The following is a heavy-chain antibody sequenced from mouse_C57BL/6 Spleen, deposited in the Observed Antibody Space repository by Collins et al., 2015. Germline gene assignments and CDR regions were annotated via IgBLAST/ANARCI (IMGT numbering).Heavy chain of an antibody. CDR1: GYTFTSYW. V-gene: IGHV1-74*01. D-gene: IGHD1-1*01. Sequence: QVQLQRPGAELVKPGASVKVSCKASGYTFTSYWMHWVKQRPGQGLEWIGRIHPSDSDTNYNQKFKGKATLTVDKSSSTAYMQLGSLTSEDSAVYYCAGGSSLYYYAMDYWGQGTSVTVSS. J-gene: IGHJ4*01. CDR2: IHPSDSDT. CDR3: AGGSSLYYYAMDY.